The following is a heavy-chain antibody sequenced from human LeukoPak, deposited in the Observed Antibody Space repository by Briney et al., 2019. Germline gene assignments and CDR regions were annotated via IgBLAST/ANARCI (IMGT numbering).Heavy chain of an antibody. CDR2: INPNSGGT. Sequence: ASVKVSCKASGYTFTGYYMHWVRQAPGQGLEWMGWINPNSGGTNYAQKFQGRVTMTRETSISTAYMELSRLRSDDTAVYYCARDKEDYYDSSAPWIWGQGTMVTVSS. J-gene: IGHJ3*02. CDR1: GYTFTGYY. CDR3: ARDKEDYYDSSAPWI. D-gene: IGHD3-22*01. V-gene: IGHV1-2*02.